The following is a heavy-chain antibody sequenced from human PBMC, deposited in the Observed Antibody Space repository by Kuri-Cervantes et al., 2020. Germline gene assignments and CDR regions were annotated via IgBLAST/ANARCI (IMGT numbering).Heavy chain of an antibody. CDR2: ISWNSGSI. CDR3: ARDRVGGYSYGPAPY. J-gene: IGHJ4*02. D-gene: IGHD5-18*01. V-gene: IGHV3-9*01. Sequence: GGSLRLSCAASGFTFDDYAMHWVRQAPGKGLEWVSGISWNSGSIGYADSVKGRFTISRDNAKNSLYLQMNSPRVEDTAVYYCARDRVGGYSYGPAPYWGQGTLVTVSS. CDR1: GFTFDDYA.